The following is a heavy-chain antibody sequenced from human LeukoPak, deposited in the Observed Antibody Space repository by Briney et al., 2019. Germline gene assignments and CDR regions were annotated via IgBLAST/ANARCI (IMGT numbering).Heavy chain of an antibody. V-gene: IGHV4-59*12. Sequence: SETLSLTCTVSGGSISSYYWSWIWQPPGKGLEWIGYIYYSGSTNYNPSLKSRVTISVDTSKNQFSLKLSSVTAADTAVYYCARGAGDYYFDYWGQGTLVTVSS. J-gene: IGHJ4*02. CDR2: IYYSGST. CDR1: GGSISSYY. CDR3: ARGAGDYYFDY. D-gene: IGHD1-26*01.